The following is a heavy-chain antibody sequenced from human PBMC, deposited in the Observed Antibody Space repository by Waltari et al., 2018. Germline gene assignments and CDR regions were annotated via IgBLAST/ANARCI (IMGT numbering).Heavy chain of an antibody. Sequence: QLQLQESGPGLVKPSETLSLTCTVSGGSISHNTYYWGWIRQPPGKGREWIGSIYYSGSTYYNPSLRSRVTIVVDPSKNQFSLKLTSVTAAATAVYYCARDVVIMENWFDPWGQGTLVTVSS. CDR2: IYYSGST. CDR3: ARDVVIMENWFDP. J-gene: IGHJ5*02. D-gene: IGHD2-15*01. V-gene: IGHV4-39*07. CDR1: GGSISHNTYY.